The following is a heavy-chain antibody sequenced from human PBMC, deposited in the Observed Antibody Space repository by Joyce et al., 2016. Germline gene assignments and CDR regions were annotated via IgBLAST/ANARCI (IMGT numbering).Heavy chain of an antibody. J-gene: IGHJ4*02. D-gene: IGHD5-12*01. CDR3: ARDKNTGYVGDY. V-gene: IGHV3-33*01. CDR1: GFTCSASG. CDR2: IWYEGRKK. Sequence: QVQLVESGGGVVQPGTSLRLSCSASGFTCSASGMHWVRQGPGKGLEWVAIIWYEGRKKYYTDAVKCRFTISRDNSKNTLFLQMNSLRADDSAVYYCARDKNTGYVGDYWGQGTLVTVSS.